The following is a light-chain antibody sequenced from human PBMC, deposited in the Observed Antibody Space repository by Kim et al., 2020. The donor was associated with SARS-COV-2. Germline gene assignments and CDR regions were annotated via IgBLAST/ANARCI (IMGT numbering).Light chain of an antibody. CDR3: LQDYNYTWT. V-gene: IGKV1-6*01. CDR1: LGVRND. J-gene: IGKJ1*01. CDR2: AAS. Sequence: GDRVTIACRGKLGVRNDLGWYQQKPGQAPKLLIYAASSLQSGVPSKFSGSGSGTHFTLTISNVQPEDFATYYCLQDYNYTWTFGQRTKVDIK.